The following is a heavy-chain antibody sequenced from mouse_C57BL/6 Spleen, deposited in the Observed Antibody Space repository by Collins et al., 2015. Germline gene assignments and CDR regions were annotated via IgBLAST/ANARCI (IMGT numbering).Heavy chain of an antibody. J-gene: IGHJ3*01. D-gene: IGHD1-1*02. V-gene: IGHV9-2-1*01. CDR2: INTETGEP. Sequence: QIQLVQSGPELKKPGETVKISCKASGYTFTDYSMHWVKQAPGKGLKWMGWINTETGEPTYADDFKGRFAFSLETSASTAYSQINNLKNEDTATYFCARISIYGPWFAYWGQGTLVTVSA. CDR1: GYTFTDYS. CDR3: ARISIYGPWFAY.